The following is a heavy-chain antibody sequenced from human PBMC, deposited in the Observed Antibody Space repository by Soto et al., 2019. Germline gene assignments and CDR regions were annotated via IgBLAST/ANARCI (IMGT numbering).Heavy chain of an antibody. CDR2: ISSSGDST. J-gene: IGHJ3*02. CDR1: GFTFSDSY. Sequence: QVQLVESGGGLVKPGGSLRLSCVASGFTFSDSYMSWIRQAPGKGLERLPYISSSGDSTHYEDSVKGRLTISRDNAKNSLYLQMSSLRAEDTAVYYCARGGRPDMWGQGTMVTVSS. V-gene: IGHV3-11*01. CDR3: ARGGRPDM. D-gene: IGHD1-26*01.